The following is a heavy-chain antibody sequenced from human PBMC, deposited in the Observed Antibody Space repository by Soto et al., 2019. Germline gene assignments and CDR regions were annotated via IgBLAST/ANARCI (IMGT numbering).Heavy chain of an antibody. J-gene: IGHJ4*02. CDR2: ISGSGGST. CDR1: GSTFSIYA. CDR3: AKDRAYSGYDSPIDY. V-gene: IGHV3-23*01. D-gene: IGHD5-12*01. Sequence: GGSLRLSCAASGSTFSIYAMTWVRQAPGKGLEWVSTISGSGGSTYYADSVKGRFTISRDNSKNTLYLQMNSLRAEDTALYYCAKDRAYSGYDSPIDYWGQGTLVTAPQ.